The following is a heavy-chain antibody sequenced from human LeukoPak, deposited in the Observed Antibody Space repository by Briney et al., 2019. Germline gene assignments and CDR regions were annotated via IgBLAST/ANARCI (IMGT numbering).Heavy chain of an antibody. Sequence: GASVTVSFKVSGYTFTSYYMHWVRQAPGQGLEWMGIINPSGGSTSYAQKFQGRVTMTRDTSTSTVYMELSSLRSEDTAVYYCARDRCGGDCYSVTAYFDLWGRGTLVAVSS. CDR2: INPSGGST. D-gene: IGHD2-21*02. V-gene: IGHV1-46*01. J-gene: IGHJ2*01. CDR3: ARDRCGGDCYSVTAYFDL. CDR1: GYTFTSYY.